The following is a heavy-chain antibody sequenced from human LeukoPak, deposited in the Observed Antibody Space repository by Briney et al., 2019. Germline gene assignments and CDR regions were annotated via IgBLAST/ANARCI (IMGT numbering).Heavy chain of an antibody. J-gene: IGHJ6*03. V-gene: IGHV4-39*07. D-gene: IGHD6-19*01. CDR1: GGSISSSSYY. CDR2: IFYSGST. Sequence: PSETLSLTCTVSGGSISSSSYYWGWLRQPPGKGLEWIGSIFYSGSTYYNPSLKSRVTISVDTSKKEFSLKLSSVTAADTAVYFCARTQEAGYSSGRYDSYYYYYMDVWGKGTTVTISS. CDR3: ARTQEAGYSSGRYDSYYYYYMDV.